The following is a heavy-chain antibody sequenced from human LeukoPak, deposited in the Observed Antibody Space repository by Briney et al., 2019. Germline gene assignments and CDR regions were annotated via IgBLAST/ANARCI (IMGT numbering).Heavy chain of an antibody. Sequence: SETLSLTCAVSGYSISSGYYRGWIRQPPGKGLEWIGSIYYTGNTYYNPSLKSRVTISVDTSKNQFSLKLSSVTAADTAVYYCASRRAYHVYAYWGQGTLVTVSS. CDR1: GYSISSGYY. V-gene: IGHV4-38-2*01. CDR3: ASRRAYHVYAY. J-gene: IGHJ4*02. CDR2: IYYTGNT. D-gene: IGHD5/OR15-5a*01.